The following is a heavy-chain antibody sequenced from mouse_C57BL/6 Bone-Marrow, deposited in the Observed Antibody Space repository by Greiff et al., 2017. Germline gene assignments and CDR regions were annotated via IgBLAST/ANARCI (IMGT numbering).Heavy chain of an antibody. CDR3: AREGGNCSNYRGYFDV. V-gene: IGHV1-55*01. J-gene: IGHJ1*03. CDR1: GYTFTSYW. Sequence: QVQLQQPGAELVKPGASVKMSCKASGYTFTSYWITWVKQRPGQGLEWIGDIYPGSGSTNYNEKFKSKATLTVDTSSSTAYMQLSSLTSEVSAVYYCAREGGNCSNYRGYFDVWGTGTTVTVAS. CDR2: IYPGSGST. D-gene: IGHD2-5*01.